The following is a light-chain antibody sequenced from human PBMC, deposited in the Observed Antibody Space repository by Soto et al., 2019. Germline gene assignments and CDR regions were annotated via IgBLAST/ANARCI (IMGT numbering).Light chain of an antibody. V-gene: IGKV4-1*01. Sequence: DIVMTQSADSLAVSLGERATINCKSSQSVFSNSNNKKYLTWYQQKPGQPPKLLIYWASTRESGVPDRFSGSGSGTDFTLTISSLQAEDVAVYYCQQYYSTPFTFGPGTKVDIK. CDR2: WAS. CDR1: QSVFSNSNNKKY. CDR3: QQYYSTPFT. J-gene: IGKJ3*01.